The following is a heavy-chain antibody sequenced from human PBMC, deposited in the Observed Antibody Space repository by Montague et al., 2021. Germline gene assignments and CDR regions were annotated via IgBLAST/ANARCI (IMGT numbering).Heavy chain of an antibody. J-gene: IGHJ4*02. D-gene: IGHD5-12*01. V-gene: IGHV2-5*02. CDR3: AHRQGGYDLWY. CDR2: IYWDDDK. CDR1: GFSLSTSGVG. Sequence: PALGKPTQTLTLTCTFSGFSLSTSGVGVGWIRQPPGKALEWLALIYWDDDKRYSPSLKSRLTITKDTSKNQVVLTMTNMDPVDTATYYCAHRQGGYDLWYWGQGSLVTVSS.